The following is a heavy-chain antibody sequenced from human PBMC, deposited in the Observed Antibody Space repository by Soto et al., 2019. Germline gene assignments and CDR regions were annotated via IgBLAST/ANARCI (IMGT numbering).Heavy chain of an antibody. J-gene: IGHJ4*02. CDR1: GFDFSTYW. CDR2: ISGGGGT. CDR3: IRASGVAGTGEYF. Sequence: EVQLVESGGGLVQPGGSLRLSFAASGFDFSTYWMPWVRQAPGKGLVWVSRISGGGGTTYADSVEGRFTISRDNAKNILYLQMNSLTEEDTAMYYCIRASGVAGTGEYFWGQGTLVTVSS. V-gene: IGHV3-74*02. D-gene: IGHD6-19*01.